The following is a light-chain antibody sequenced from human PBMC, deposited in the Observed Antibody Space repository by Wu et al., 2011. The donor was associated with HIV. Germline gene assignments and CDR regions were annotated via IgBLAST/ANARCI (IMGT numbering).Light chain of an antibody. CDR3: QQRINWPLT. V-gene: IGKV3-11*01. CDR1: QSVSSN. J-gene: IGKJ5*01. Sequence: ATLSCRASQSVSSNLAWYQQKPGQAPRLLIYGASTRATGIPARFSGTGSGTDFTLTIDSLDPEDFVVYYCQQRINWPLTFGQGTQLEIK. CDR2: GAS.